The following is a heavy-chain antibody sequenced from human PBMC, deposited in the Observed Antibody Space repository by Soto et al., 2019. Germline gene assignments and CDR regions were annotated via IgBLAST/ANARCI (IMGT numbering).Heavy chain of an antibody. CDR2: ISRSGGDT. Sequence: GGSLRLSCAASGFTFNNYAINWVRQAPGKGLEWVSGISRSGGDTYYANSVKGRFTISRDNSKYTLYLQMNSLRAEDTAVYYCAKVVQYGGLGYYYGMDVWGQGTSVTVSS. D-gene: IGHD4-17*01. CDR1: GFTFNNYA. J-gene: IGHJ6*02. CDR3: AKVVQYGGLGYYYGMDV. V-gene: IGHV3-23*01.